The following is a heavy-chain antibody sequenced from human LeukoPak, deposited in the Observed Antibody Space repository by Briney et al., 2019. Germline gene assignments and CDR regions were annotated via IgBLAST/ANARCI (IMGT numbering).Heavy chain of an antibody. CDR1: GDSVSSNSAA. V-gene: IGHV6-1*01. D-gene: IGHD3-22*01. CDR2: TYYRSKWYN. CDR3: AREGVQYYYDSSGYYAPQTFDY. Sequence: SQTLSLTCAISGDSVSSNSAAWNWIRQSPSRGLEWLGRTYYRSKWYNDYAVSVKSRITINPDTSKNQFSLQLNSVTPEDTAVYYCAREGVQYYYDSSGYYAPQTFDYWGQGTLVTVSS. J-gene: IGHJ4*02.